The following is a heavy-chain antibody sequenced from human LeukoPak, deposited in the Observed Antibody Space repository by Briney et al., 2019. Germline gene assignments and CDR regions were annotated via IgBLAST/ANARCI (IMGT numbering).Heavy chain of an antibody. J-gene: IGHJ4*02. Sequence: PSETLSLTCTVSEGSIGTFYWSWIRQPPGKGLEWIGSIYYSGSTYYNPSLKSRVTISVDTSKNQFSLKLSSVSAADTAVYYCARDSVYSSSWYEPLYYWGQGTLVTVSS. D-gene: IGHD6-13*01. CDR3: ARDSVYSSSWYEPLYY. V-gene: IGHV4-39*07. CDR2: IYYSGST. CDR1: EGSIGTFY.